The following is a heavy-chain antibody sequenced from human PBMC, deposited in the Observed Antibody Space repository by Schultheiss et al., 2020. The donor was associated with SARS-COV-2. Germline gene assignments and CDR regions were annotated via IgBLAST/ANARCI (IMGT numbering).Heavy chain of an antibody. CDR3: ARVRYSYGSYQRYNWNKGDDY. V-gene: IGHV1-2*02. J-gene: IGHJ4*02. Sequence: ASVKVSCKASGYTFTGYYMHWVRQAPGQGLEWMGWINPNSGGTNYAQKFQGRVTMTRDTSISTVYMELSSLRSEDTAVYYCARVRYSYGSYQRYNWNKGDDYWGQGTLVTVSS. CDR1: GYTFTGYY. D-gene: IGHD1/OR15-1a*01. CDR2: INPNSGGT.